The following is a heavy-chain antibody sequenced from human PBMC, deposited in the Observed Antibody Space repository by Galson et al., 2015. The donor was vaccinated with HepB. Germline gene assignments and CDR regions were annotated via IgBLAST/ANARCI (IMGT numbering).Heavy chain of an antibody. CDR3: ARYSSSTSCSDAVVY. CDR2: INRDGSST. D-gene: IGHD2-2*01. J-gene: IGHJ4*02. V-gene: IGHV3-74*01. CDR1: GFTFSSYW. Sequence: SLRLSCAASGFTFSSYWMHWVRQAPGKGLVWVSGINRDGSSTSYADSVKGRVTISRDNAKNTLYLQMNSLRAEDTAVYYCARYSSSTSCSDAVVYWRQGTLLTVSS.